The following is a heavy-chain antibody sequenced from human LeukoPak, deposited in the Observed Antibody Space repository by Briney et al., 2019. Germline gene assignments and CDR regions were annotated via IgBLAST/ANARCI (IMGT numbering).Heavy chain of an antibody. V-gene: IGHV3-21*01. Sequence: PGGSLRLSCAALEFTFTDYNMNWVRQAPGKGLEWVSSISSSSSYIYYADSVKGRLTITRDNAKNSSYLQMSSLRAEDMAICDCARVGSYFDYWGQGTLVTVSS. J-gene: IGHJ4*02. CDR1: EFTFTDYN. CDR3: ARVGSYFDY. CDR2: ISSSSSYI. D-gene: IGHD3-10*01.